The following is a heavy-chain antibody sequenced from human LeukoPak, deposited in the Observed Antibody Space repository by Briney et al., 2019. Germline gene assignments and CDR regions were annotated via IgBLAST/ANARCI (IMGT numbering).Heavy chain of an antibody. CDR2: IREDGDEK. V-gene: IGHV3-7*01. J-gene: IGHJ3*01. D-gene: IGHD3-10*01. CDR1: GFTFSSYW. CDR3: ARGGKKNGGDSLHL. Sequence: GGSLRLSCAASGFTFSSYWMTWVRQAPGKGLEWVANIREDGDEKHYVDSVEGRFTISRDNANSLMYLQLNSLRAGDTALYFCARGGKKNGGDSLHLWGPGTMVTVAS.